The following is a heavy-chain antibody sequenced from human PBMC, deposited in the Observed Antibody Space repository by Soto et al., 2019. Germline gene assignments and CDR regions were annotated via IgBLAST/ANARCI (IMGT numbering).Heavy chain of an antibody. CDR3: AKDFDSSGYYLSAFDI. V-gene: IGHV3-23*01. CDR2: ISGSGGST. J-gene: IGHJ3*02. Sequence: LRLSCAASGFTFSSYAMSWVRQAPGKGLEWVSAISGSGGSTYYADSVKGRFTISRDNSKNTLYLQMNSLRAEDTAVYYCAKDFDSSGYYLSAFDIWGQGTMVTVSS. D-gene: IGHD3-22*01. CDR1: GFTFSSYA.